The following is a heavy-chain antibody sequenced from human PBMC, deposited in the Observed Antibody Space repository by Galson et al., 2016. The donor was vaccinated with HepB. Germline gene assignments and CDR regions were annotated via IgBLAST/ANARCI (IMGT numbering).Heavy chain of an antibody. D-gene: IGHD2-21*02. CDR2: ISSDGSNK. V-gene: IGHV3-30*18. Sequence: SLRLSCAASGFTFNNYAIHWVRQAPGKGLEWVAVISSDGSNKYYVDSVKGRFTISRDNSKNTLYLQMNRLRAEDTAGYFCAKDAILGCGRDCYTDFWGQGTLVTVSS. CDR3: AKDAILGCGRDCYTDF. J-gene: IGHJ4*02. CDR1: GFTFNNYA.